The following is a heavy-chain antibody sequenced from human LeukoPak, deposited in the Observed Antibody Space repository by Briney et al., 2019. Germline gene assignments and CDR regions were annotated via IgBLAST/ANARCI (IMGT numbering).Heavy chain of an antibody. CDR1: GYRLTTVW. CDR2: IYPGGSNT. Sequence: GGSLEISRKGSGYRLTTVWIGLVRQVPGKGLEWMGVIYPGGSNTRYKPSVQGQVIISADQSTSTAYLQWGSLKAADSAKYYCACRKLLDTWSDPWGQGTLVTVSS. CDR3: ACRKLLDTWSDP. V-gene: IGHV5-51*01. J-gene: IGHJ5*02.